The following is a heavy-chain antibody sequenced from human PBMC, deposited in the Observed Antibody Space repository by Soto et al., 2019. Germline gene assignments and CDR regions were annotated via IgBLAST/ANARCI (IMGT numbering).Heavy chain of an antibody. CDR3: ARALGVVVRRAHDAVDI. CDR1: RFTFSSYG. Sequence: ESGGGVVQPGRSLRLSCAASRFTFSSYGMHWVRQPPGKGLEWVAVIWYDGSNKYYADSVKGRFTISRDNSKNEMYLQMNSLRAEDTAVYYCARALGVVVRRAHDAVDIWGQGTMVIVSS. J-gene: IGHJ3*02. V-gene: IGHV3-33*01. CDR2: IWYDGSNK. D-gene: IGHD2-15*01.